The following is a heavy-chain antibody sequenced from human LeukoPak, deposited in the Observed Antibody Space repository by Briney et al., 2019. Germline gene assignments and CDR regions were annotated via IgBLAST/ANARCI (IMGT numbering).Heavy chain of an antibody. CDR2: IDSDGSNT. Sequence: GGSLRLSCAASGFTFSSYWMLWVRQVPGKGLVWVSRIDSDGSNTIYADSVKGRFTISRDNAKNTLYLQMNSLRAEDTAVYYCSSAIGVWGQGTLVTVSS. CDR1: GFTFSSYW. J-gene: IGHJ4*02. V-gene: IGHV3-74*01. D-gene: IGHD2-2*02. CDR3: SSAIGV.